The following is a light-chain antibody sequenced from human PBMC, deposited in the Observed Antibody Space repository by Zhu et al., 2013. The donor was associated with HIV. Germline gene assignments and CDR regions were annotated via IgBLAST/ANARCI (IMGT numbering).Light chain of an antibody. Sequence: AIRMTQSPSSLSASTGDKVTITCRASQSISSWLAWYQQKPGKAPKLLIFAASTVQSGVPSRFSGSGSGTEFTLTISGLRSEDFATYYCQHVNENSAFGPGTKVDI. V-gene: IGKV1-8*01. J-gene: IGKJ3*01. CDR3: QHVNENSA. CDR1: QSISSW. CDR2: AAS.